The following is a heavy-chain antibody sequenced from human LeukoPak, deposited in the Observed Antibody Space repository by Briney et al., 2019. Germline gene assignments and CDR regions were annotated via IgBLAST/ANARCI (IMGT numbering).Heavy chain of an antibody. D-gene: IGHD3-10*01. V-gene: IGHV1-18*01. J-gene: IGHJ6*03. CDR1: GYTFTSYG. CDR2: ISAYNGNT. CDR3: ARVFLSGSYLGYYYYYYMDV. Sequence: ASVKVSCKASGYTFTSYGISWVRRAPGQGLEWMGWISAYNGNTNYAQKLQGRVTMTTDTSTSTAYMELRSLRSDDAAVYYCARVFLSGSYLGYYYYYYMDVWGKGTTVTVSS.